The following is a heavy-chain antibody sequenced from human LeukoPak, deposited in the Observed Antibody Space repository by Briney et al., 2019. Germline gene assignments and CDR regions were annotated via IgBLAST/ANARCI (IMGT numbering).Heavy chain of an antibody. CDR1: GGSISSSSYY. CDR3: ARHNSGYDSEDY. Sequence: SETLSLTCTISGGSISSSSYYWGWIRQPPGKGLEWIGSIYYSGSTYYNPSLKSRVTISVDTSKNQFSLKLSSVTAADTAVSYCARHNSGYDSEDYWGQGTLVTVSS. CDR2: IYYSGST. J-gene: IGHJ4*02. V-gene: IGHV4-39*01. D-gene: IGHD5-12*01.